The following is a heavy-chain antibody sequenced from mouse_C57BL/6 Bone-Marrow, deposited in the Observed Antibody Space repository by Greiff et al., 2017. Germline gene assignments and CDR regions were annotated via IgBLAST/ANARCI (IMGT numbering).Heavy chain of an antibody. CDR3: ARGGYYYAMDD. V-gene: IGHV1-69*01. Sequence: QVQLKQPGAELVMPGASVTLSCKASGSTFPSSWMHWVKQRPGQGLAWIGEIDPSDSSPNYTQKFKGKSTLPVDKSSRTAYMQLCGLTSVESAVYYSARGGYYYAMDDWGQGTTVTVSS. CDR1: GSTFPSSW. CDR2: IDPSDSSP. J-gene: IGHJ4*01. D-gene: IGHD2-2*01.